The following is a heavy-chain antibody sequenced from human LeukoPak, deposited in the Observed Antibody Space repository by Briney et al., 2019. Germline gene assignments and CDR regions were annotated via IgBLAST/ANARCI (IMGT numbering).Heavy chain of an antibody. D-gene: IGHD5-24*01. CDR2: IYYSGST. J-gene: IGHJ6*02. Sequence: SETLSLTCTVSGGSISSYYWSWVRQPPGKGLEWIGYIYYSGSTNYNPSLTSRVTISVDTSKNQFSLKLSSVTAADTAVYYCARGDGYNDYYYYGMDVWGQGTAVTVSS. CDR3: ARGDGYNDYYYYGMDV. V-gene: IGHV4-59*01. CDR1: GGSISSYY.